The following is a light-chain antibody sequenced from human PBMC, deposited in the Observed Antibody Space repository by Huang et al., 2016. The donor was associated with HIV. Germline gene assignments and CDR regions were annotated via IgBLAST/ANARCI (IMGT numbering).Light chain of an antibody. CDR3: QQYGTSPQT. CDR2: VVS. Sequence: EIVLTQSPGTLFLSPGERATLSCRASQSVSSSYLAWYQQKPGQAPRLVIHVVSSRATGSPERFSGSGSGTDFTLTISRLEPEDFAVYYCQQYGTSPQTFGQGTKVEIK. CDR1: QSVSSSY. V-gene: IGKV3-20*01. J-gene: IGKJ1*01.